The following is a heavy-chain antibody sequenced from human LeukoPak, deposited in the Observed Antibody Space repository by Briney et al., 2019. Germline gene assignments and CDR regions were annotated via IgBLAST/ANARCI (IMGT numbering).Heavy chain of an antibody. CDR2: IYYSGST. D-gene: IGHD2-15*01. Sequence: PSETLSLTCTVSGGSISSYYWSWIRQPPGKGLEWIGYIYYSGSTNYNPSLKSRVTISVDTSKNQFSLKLSSVTAADTAVYYCAREVVVVAAVSYYYYMDVWGKGTTVTISS. CDR3: AREVVVVAAVSYYYYMDV. V-gene: IGHV4-59*12. CDR1: GGSISSYY. J-gene: IGHJ6*03.